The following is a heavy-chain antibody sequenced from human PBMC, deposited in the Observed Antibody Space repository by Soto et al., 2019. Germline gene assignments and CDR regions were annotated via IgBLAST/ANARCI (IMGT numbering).Heavy chain of an antibody. V-gene: IGHV6-1*01. CDR1: GDSVSSNSAA. J-gene: IGHJ6*02. Sequence: PSQTLSLTCAISGDSVSSNSAAWNWIRQSPSRGLEWLGRTYYRSKWYNDYAVSVKSRITINPDTSKNQFSLQLNSVTPEDTAVYYCARYSSSSDYYYYYGMDVWGQGTTVTVSS. CDR3: ARYSSSSDYYYYYGMDV. CDR2: TYYRSKWYN. D-gene: IGHD6-6*01.